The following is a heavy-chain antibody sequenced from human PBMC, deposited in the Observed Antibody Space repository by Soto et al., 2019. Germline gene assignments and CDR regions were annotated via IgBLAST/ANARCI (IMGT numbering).Heavy chain of an antibody. J-gene: IGHJ4*02. CDR1: GGYVSSYV. CDR3: ARVIGGWYEHDY. D-gene: IGHD6-19*01. CDR2: IYYSGST. V-gene: IGHV4-59*02. Sequence: PSESLSLTCTVSGGYVSSYVWSWIRQPPGKGLEWIGYIYYSGSTKYNPSVKSRVTMSVDTSKNQFSLKLSSVTAADTAVYYCARVIGGWYEHDYWGQGTLVTVSS.